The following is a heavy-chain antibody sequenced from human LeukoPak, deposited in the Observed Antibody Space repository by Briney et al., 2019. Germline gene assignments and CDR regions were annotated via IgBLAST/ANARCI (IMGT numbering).Heavy chain of an antibody. CDR2: IYYSGST. D-gene: IGHD2-2*01. Sequence: SETLSLTCTVSGGSISSYYWSWIRQPPGKGLEGIGYIYYSGSTHYNPSLKSRVTISVDTSKNQFSLKLSSVTAADTAVYYCARYCSSTSCQNAFDIWGQGTMVTVSS. J-gene: IGHJ3*02. CDR1: GGSISSYY. CDR3: ARYCSSTSCQNAFDI. V-gene: IGHV4-59*01.